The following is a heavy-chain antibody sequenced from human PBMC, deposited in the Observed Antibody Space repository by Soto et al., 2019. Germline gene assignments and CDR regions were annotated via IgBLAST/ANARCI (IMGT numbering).Heavy chain of an antibody. Sequence: SETLSRTCAVYGGSFSGYYWSCIRQPPGKGLEWIGEINHSGSTNYNPSLKSRVTISVDTSKNQFSLKLSSVTAADTAVYYCARSPYDSSDSLDYWGQGTLVTVSS. J-gene: IGHJ4*02. D-gene: IGHD3-22*01. V-gene: IGHV4-34*01. CDR1: GGSFSGYY. CDR2: INHSGST. CDR3: ARSPYDSSDSLDY.